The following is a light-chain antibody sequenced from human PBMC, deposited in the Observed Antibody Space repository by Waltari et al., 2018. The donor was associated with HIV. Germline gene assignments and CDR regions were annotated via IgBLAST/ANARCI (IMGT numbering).Light chain of an antibody. Sequence: QSALTQTPSVSGSPGQSVSISCSGTTSDVGFYDYVSWYQHYPGKAPSLIIFDVNQRPAGAPERFSGSESGNTASLTISWLQTEDDADYFCCAYAAGHVSYVFGNGTAVAVL. J-gene: IGLJ1*01. CDR1: TSDVGFYDY. CDR3: CAYAAGHVSYV. V-gene: IGLV2-11*01. CDR2: DVN.